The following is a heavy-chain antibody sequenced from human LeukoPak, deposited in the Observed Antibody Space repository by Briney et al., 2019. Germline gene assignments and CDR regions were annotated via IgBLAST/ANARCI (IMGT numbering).Heavy chain of an antibody. D-gene: IGHD1-14*01. CDR1: GGTFSSYA. V-gene: IGHV1-69*13. CDR2: IIPIFGTA. CDR3: ARSFSPGDFDY. J-gene: IGHJ4*02. Sequence: WASVKVSCTASGGTFSSYAISWVRQAPGQGLEWMGGIIPIFGTANYAQKFQGRVTITADESTSTAYMELSSLRSEDTAVYYCARSFSPGDFDYWGQGTLVTVSS.